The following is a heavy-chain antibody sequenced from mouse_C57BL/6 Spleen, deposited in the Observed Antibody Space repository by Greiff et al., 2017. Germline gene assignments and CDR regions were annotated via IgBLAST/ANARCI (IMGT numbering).Heavy chain of an antibody. CDR1: GYTFTSYW. Sequence: QVQLQQPGAELVKPGASVKVSCKASGYTFTSYWMHWVKQRPGQGLEWIGRIHPSDSDTNYNQKFKGKATLTVDESSSTAYMQLSSLTSEDSAVYYCAMTYYYGSSYGYFDVWGTGTTVTVSS. V-gene: IGHV1-74*01. D-gene: IGHD1-1*01. CDR3: AMTYYYGSSYGYFDV. J-gene: IGHJ1*03. CDR2: IHPSDSDT.